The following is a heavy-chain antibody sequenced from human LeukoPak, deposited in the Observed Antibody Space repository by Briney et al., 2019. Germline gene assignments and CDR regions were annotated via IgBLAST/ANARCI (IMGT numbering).Heavy chain of an antibody. J-gene: IGHJ4*02. Sequence: GGSLRLSCAASGFPFDSFWMHWVRQAPGKGLVWVSDMNEYSTTIRYADSVKGRFTISRDNAKSILYLQMNNLRAEDTAMYFCARGGVNPVDHWGQGTLVTVSS. CDR3: ARGGVNPVDH. D-gene: IGHD1-14*01. CDR1: GFPFDSFW. CDR2: MNEYSTTI. V-gene: IGHV3-74*01.